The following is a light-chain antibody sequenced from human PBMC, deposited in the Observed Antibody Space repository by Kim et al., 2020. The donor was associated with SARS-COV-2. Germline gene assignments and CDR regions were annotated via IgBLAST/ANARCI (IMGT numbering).Light chain of an antibody. CDR3: QQYDNLPRT. CDR2: DAS. Sequence: SASVGDRVTITCQASQDITNYLKLYQQKPGKAPKFLIYDASNLGTGVPLRFSGSGSGTDFTLTISNLQPEDIATYYCQQYDNLPRTFGQGTKLEI. CDR1: QDITNY. V-gene: IGKV1-33*01. J-gene: IGKJ2*02.